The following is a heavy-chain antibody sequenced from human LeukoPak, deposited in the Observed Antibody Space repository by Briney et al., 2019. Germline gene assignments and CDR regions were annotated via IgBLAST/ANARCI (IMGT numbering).Heavy chain of an antibody. Sequence: GGSLRLSCSASGFTFSSYAMHWVRQAPGKGLEYVSAISSNGGSTYYADSVKGRFTISRDNSKNTLYLQMSSLRAEDTAVYYCVKEGGYDFTDYYYYYGMDVWGQGTTVTVSS. CDR1: GFTFSSYA. D-gene: IGHD5-12*01. J-gene: IGHJ6*02. CDR2: ISSNGGST. V-gene: IGHV3-64D*06. CDR3: VKEGGYDFTDYYYYYGMDV.